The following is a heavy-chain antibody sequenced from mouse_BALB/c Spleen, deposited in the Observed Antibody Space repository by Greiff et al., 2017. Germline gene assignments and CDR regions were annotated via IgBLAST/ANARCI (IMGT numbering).Heavy chain of an antibody. J-gene: IGHJ4*01. CDR2: IWAGGST. V-gene: IGHV2-9*02. CDR1: GFSLTSYG. D-gene: IGHD1-1*01. Sequence: VKLMESGPGLVAPSQSLSITCTVSGFSLTSYGVHWVRQPPGKGLEWLGVIWAGGSTNYNSALMSRLSISKDNSKSQVFLKMNSLQTDDTAMYYCARGGYGSRDRDYYAMDYWGQGTSVTVSS. CDR3: ARGGYGSRDRDYYAMDY.